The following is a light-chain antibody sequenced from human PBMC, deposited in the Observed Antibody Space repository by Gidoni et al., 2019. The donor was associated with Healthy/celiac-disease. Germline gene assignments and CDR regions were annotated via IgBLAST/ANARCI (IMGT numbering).Light chain of an antibody. CDR2: DAS. J-gene: IGKJ4*01. CDR1: QSVSSY. V-gene: IGKV3-11*01. CDR3: QQRSNLLT. Sequence: EMVLTQSPATLSLSPGERATLSCRARQSVSSYLAWYQQKPGQAPRLLIYDASNRATGIPARFSGSGSGTDFTLTISSLEPEDCAVYYCQQRSNLLTFGGGTKVEIK.